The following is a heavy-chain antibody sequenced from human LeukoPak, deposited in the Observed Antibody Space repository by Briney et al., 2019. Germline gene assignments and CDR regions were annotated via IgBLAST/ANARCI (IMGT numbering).Heavy chain of an antibody. J-gene: IGHJ4*02. Sequence: PGGSLRLSCAVSGFTVSGNYMSWIRQAPGKGLEWVSLIYSDDTTLYADSVKGRFTISRDISKNTLYLQMNSLRAEDTAVYYCARRAGAYSHPYDYWGQGTLVTVSS. CDR1: GFTVSGNY. V-gene: IGHV3-53*01. CDR2: IYSDDTT. D-gene: IGHD4/OR15-4a*01. CDR3: ARRAGAYSHPYDY.